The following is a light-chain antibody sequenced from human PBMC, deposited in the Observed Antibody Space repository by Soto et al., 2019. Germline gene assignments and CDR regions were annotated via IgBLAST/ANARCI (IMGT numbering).Light chain of an antibody. CDR1: SSDVGNYIF. J-gene: IGLJ1*01. CDR3: VSYKTSAHYG. CDR2: DIN. Sequence: QSLLTQPASVSGSPGQSITISCTGTSSDVGNYIFVSWYRQHPGKAPKLMIYDINNRPSGVSNRFSGSKSGNTASLTISGLQAEDEADYYCVSYKTSAHYGSGKWTKV. V-gene: IGLV2-14*01.